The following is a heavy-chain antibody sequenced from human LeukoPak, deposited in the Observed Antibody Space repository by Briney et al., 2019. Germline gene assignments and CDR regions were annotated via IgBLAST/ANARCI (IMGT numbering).Heavy chain of an antibody. CDR2: IRYDGSNK. CDR3: AREGGLSYYYYYMDV. D-gene: IGHD2/OR15-2a*01. CDR1: GFIFSSYG. Sequence: GGSLRLSCAASGFIFSSYGMHWVRQAPGKGLEWVAFIRYDGSNKYYADSVKGRFTISRDNSKNTLYLQMNSLRAEDTAVYYCAREGGLSYYYYYMDVWGKGTTVTVSS. J-gene: IGHJ6*03. V-gene: IGHV3-30*02.